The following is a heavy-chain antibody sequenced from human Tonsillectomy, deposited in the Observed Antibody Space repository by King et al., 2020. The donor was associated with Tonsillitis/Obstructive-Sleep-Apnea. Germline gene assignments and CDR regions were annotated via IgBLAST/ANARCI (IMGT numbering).Heavy chain of an antibody. J-gene: IGHJ5*02. V-gene: IGHV1-46*01. D-gene: IGHD2-2*01. CDR2: INPSGGGA. Sequence: QLVQSGAEVKKPGASVKVSCKASGYTFTNYYVHWVRQAPGQGLEWMGIINPSGGGASYAQKFQGRVTMTRDTSTSTVYMELSSLRSEDTAVYYCARDEDDIPAPSWFDPWGQGTLVTVSS. CDR3: ARDEDDIPAPSWFDP. CDR1: GYTFTNYY.